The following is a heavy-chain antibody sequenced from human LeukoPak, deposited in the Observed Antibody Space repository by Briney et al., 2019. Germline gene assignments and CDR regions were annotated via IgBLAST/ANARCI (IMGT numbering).Heavy chain of an antibody. D-gene: IGHD3-10*01. CDR3: ARDHEYYYGSGSYYPGGCDY. CDR1: GYTFTSYY. J-gene: IGHJ4*02. Sequence: ASVKVSCKASGYTFTSYYMHWVRQAPGQGLEWMGIINPSGGSTSYAQKFQGRVTMTRDTSTSTVYMELSSLRSEDTAVYYCARDHEYYYGSGSYYPGGCDYWGQGTLVTVS. V-gene: IGHV1-46*01. CDR2: INPSGGST.